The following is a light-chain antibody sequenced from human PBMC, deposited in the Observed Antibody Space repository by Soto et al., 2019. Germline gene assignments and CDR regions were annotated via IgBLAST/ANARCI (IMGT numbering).Light chain of an antibody. CDR3: QQYKSAVT. CDR1: QSISSW. CDR2: DAS. Sequence: DIQMTQSPSTLSASVGDRVIITCRASQSISSWLAWYQQKPGKAPKLLIYDASTLESGVPSRFSGGGSGTEFTLTISSLQPDDFANYYCQQYKSAVTFGGGTKVDIK. J-gene: IGKJ4*01. V-gene: IGKV1-5*01.